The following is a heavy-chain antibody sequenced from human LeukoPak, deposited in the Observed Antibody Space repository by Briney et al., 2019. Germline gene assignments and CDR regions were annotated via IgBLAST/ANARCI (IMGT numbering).Heavy chain of an antibody. D-gene: IGHD3-3*01. CDR3: VADDLLSVQ. Sequence: SVKVSCKASGFTFSTSAVQWVRQARGQRLEWTGWVVVGSGNTNYAQKFQERVTITRDMSTSTAYMELSSLRSEDTAVYYCVADDLLSVQWGQGTLVTVSP. CDR2: VVVGSGNT. V-gene: IGHV1-58*01. J-gene: IGHJ4*02. CDR1: GFTFSTSA.